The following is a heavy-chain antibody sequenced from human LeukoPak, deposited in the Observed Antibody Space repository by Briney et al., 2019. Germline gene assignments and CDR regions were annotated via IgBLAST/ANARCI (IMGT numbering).Heavy chain of an antibody. J-gene: IGHJ4*02. Sequence: AASVKVSCKASGYTFTGYYMHRVRQAPGQGLEWMGWINPNSGGTNYAQKFQGRVTMTRDTSISTAYMELSRLRSDDTAVYYCASDSGSYQASNSYWGQGTLVTVSS. CDR2: INPNSGGT. CDR1: GYTFTGYY. CDR3: ASDSGSYQASNSY. D-gene: IGHD1-26*01. V-gene: IGHV1-2*02.